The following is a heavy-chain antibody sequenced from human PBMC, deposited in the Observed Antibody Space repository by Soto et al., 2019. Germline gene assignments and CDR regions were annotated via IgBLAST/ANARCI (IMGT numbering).Heavy chain of an antibody. CDR2: TSWDGNNK. D-gene: IGHD2-2*01. CDR1: GFTFSGYA. J-gene: IGHJ6*02. V-gene: IGHV3-30*04. CDR3: AKVVVPAAMVNYYYGMDV. Sequence: QVQLVESGGGVVQPGGSLRLSCAASGFTFSGYAMHWVRQPPGKGLEWVAVTSWDGNNKYYADSVKGRFTISRDNSKNTLYLQMTSLRAEDMAVYYCAKVVVPAAMVNYYYGMDVWGQGTTVTVSS.